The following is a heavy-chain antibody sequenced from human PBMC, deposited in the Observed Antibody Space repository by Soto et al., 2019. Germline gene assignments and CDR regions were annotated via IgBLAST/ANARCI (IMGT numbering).Heavy chain of an antibody. V-gene: IGHV3-30*18. Sequence: GGSLRLSCAASGFTFSSYGMHWVRQAPGKGLEWVAVISYDGSNKYYADSVKGRFTISRDNSKNTLYLQMNSLRAEDTAVYYCAKDTVAAAGKDYYYGTDVWGQGTTVTVSS. J-gene: IGHJ6*02. CDR3: AKDTVAAAGKDYYYGTDV. CDR2: ISYDGSNK. CDR1: GFTFSSYG. D-gene: IGHD6-13*01.